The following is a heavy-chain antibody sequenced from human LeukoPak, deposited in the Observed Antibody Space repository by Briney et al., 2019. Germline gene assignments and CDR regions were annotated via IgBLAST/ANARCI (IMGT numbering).Heavy chain of an antibody. D-gene: IGHD2-15*01. CDR1: GFTFSSYA. J-gene: IGHJ5*02. Sequence: GGSLRLSCAASGFTFSSYAMSWVRQAPGKGLEWVSAISGSGGSTYYADSVKGRFTISRDNSKNTLYLQMNSLRAEDTAVYYCAKAGQCSGGSCEVGWFDPWGQGTLVTVSS. V-gene: IGHV3-23*01. CDR2: ISGSGGST. CDR3: AKAGQCSGGSCEVGWFDP.